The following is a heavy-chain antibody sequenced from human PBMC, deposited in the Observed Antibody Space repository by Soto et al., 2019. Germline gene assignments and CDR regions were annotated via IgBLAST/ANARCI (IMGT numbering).Heavy chain of an antibody. J-gene: IGHJ6*02. Sequence: QVQLVQSGAEVKKPGASVRVSCKASGYSFTDYHIHWVRQAPGQGLEWLGRINPKSGGTSTAQKFQGWVTMTRDRSISRVYMELTRLRSEDTAVYFCARGHSTDCSNGVCSFFYNHEMDVWGQGTTVTVSS. CDR3: ARGHSTDCSNGVCSFFYNHEMDV. V-gene: IGHV1-2*04. D-gene: IGHD2-8*01. CDR1: GYSFTDYH. CDR2: INPKSGGT.